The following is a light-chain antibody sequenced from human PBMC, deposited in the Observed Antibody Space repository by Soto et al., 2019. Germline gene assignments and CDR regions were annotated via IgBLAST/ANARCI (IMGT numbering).Light chain of an antibody. J-gene: IGKJ1*01. CDR1: QSVSSN. V-gene: IGKV3-15*01. CDR2: GAS. CDR3: QQYNNWWT. Sequence: EELATLSCRAGQSVSSNLAWYQQKPGQAPRLLIYGASTRATGIPARFTGSGSGTEFTLTISSLQFDDSAVYYCQQYNNWWTFGQGAMV.